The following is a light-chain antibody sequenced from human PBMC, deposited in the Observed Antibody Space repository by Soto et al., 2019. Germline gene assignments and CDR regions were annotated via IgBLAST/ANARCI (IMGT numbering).Light chain of an antibody. CDR1: SSDVGYYNY. CDR2: DVR. Sequence: QSALTQPASVSGSPGQSITISCTGTSSDVGYYNYVSWYQQHPGKAPKLMIYDVRYRPSGVSDRFSGSKSGNTASQTLSGLQAEDEADYYCSSYTSSSTLVFGTGTKVTVL. J-gene: IGLJ1*01. V-gene: IGLV2-14*03. CDR3: SSYTSSSTLV.